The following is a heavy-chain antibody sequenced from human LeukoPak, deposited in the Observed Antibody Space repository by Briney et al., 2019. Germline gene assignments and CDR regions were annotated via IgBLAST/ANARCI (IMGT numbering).Heavy chain of an antibody. CDR1: GFTFDYYA. CDR2: ISGDGGST. CDR3: ARDKGGSSWYYLDS. D-gene: IGHD6-13*01. J-gene: IGHJ4*02. Sequence: PGGSLRLSCAASGFTFDYYAMHWVRQAPGKGLEWVSLISGDGGSTYYTDSVKGRFTISRDNSKNSLYLQMNSLRTEDTALYYCARDKGGSSWYYLDSWGQGTLVTVSS. V-gene: IGHV3-43*02.